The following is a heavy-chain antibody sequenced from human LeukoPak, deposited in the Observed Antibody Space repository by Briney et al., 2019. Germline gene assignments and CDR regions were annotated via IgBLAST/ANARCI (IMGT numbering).Heavy chain of an antibody. J-gene: IGHJ5*02. D-gene: IGHD6-19*01. V-gene: IGHV1-69*13. CDR1: GGTFSSYA. CDR2: IIPIFGTA. CDR3: ITEIRSSGWHNWFDP. Sequence: SVKVSCKASGGTFSSYAISWVRQAPGQGLEWMGGIIPIFGTANYAQKFQGRVTITADESTSTAYMELSSLRSEDTAVYYCITEIRSSGWHNWFDPWGQGTLVTVSS.